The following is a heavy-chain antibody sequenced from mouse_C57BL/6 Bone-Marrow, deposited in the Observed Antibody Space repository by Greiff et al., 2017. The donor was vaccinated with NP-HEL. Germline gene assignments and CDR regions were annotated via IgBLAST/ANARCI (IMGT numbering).Heavy chain of an antibody. CDR3: ARKGWDRAY. J-gene: IGHJ3*01. CDR1: GFSLTSYG. D-gene: IGHD3-3*01. Sequence: QVQLQQSGPGLVQPSQSLSITCTVSGFSLTSYGVHWVRQSPGKGLEWLGVIWSGGSTDYNAAFISRLSISKDKSKSQVFYKMNSLQADDTAIYYCARKGWDRAYWGQGTLVTVSA. CDR2: IWSGGST. V-gene: IGHV2-2*01.